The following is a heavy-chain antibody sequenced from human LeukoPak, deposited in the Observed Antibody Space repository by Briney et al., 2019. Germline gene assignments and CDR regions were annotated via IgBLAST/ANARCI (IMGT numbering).Heavy chain of an antibody. CDR1: GFIFSTYN. CDR2: ISTGSNHI. J-gene: IGHJ4*02. Sequence: GGSLRLSCAASGFIFSTYNMNWVRQAPGKGLEWVSSISTGSNHIFYADSVKGRFTISRENAKNSLYLQMNSLRAEDTAVYYCARRDSGGYCFDYWGQGTLVTVSS. D-gene: IGHD3-22*01. CDR3: ARRDSGGYCFDY. V-gene: IGHV3-21*06.